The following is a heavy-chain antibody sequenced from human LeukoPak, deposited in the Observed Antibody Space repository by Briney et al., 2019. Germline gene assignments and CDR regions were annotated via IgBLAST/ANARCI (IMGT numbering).Heavy chain of an antibody. CDR3: ARADLAGISHNWFDP. CDR1: GFTFSSYS. Sequence: PGGSLRLSCAASGFTFSSYSMNWVRQAPGRGLEWVSYITSSSNYIYYADSVKGRFTISRDNAKNSVYLQLHSLRAEDTAVYYCARADLAGISHNWFDPWGQGTLVTVSS. V-gene: IGHV3-21*01. CDR2: ITSSSNYI. J-gene: IGHJ5*02.